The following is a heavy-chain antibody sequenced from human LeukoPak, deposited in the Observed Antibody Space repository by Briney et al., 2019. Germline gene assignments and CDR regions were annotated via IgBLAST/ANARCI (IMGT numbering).Heavy chain of an antibody. CDR3: ARPGGYSYGWSY. D-gene: IGHD5-18*01. CDR2: IYYSGST. J-gene: IGHJ4*02. CDR1: GGSISSSSYY. Sequence: KPSETLSLTCTVSGGSISSSSYYWGWIRQPPGKGLEWIGSIYYSGSTYYNPSLKSRVTISVDTSKNQFSLKLSSVTAADTAVYYCARPGGYSYGWSYWGQGTLVTVSS. V-gene: IGHV4-39*01.